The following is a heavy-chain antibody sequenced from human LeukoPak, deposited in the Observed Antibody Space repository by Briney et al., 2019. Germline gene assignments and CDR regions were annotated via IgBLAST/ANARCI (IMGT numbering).Heavy chain of an antibody. Sequence: PGGSLRLSCAASGFTFSSYGMSWVRQAPGKGLEWVSAISGSGGSTYYADSVKGRFTISRDNSKNTLYLQMNSLRAEDTAVYYCAKDVSGLYFDWFPYYFDYWGQGTLVTVSS. J-gene: IGHJ4*02. D-gene: IGHD3-9*01. V-gene: IGHV3-23*01. CDR2: ISGSGGST. CDR3: AKDVSGLYFDWFPYYFDY. CDR1: GFTFSSYG.